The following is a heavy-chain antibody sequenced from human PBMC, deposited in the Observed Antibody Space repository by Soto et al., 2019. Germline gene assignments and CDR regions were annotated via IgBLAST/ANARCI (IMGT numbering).Heavy chain of an antibody. D-gene: IGHD3-3*01. CDR2: ISAYNGNT. CDR1: VYTFTSYG. V-gene: IGHV1-18*01. J-gene: IGHJ5*02. CDR3: ARYVRFLEWLYNWFDP. Sequence: QVQLVQSGAEVKKPGASVKVSCKASVYTFTSYGISWVRQAPGQGLEWMGWISAYNGNTNYAQKLQGRVTMTTDTSTSTAYIELRRLRSDDTAVYYCARYVRFLEWLYNWFDPWGQGTLVTVSS.